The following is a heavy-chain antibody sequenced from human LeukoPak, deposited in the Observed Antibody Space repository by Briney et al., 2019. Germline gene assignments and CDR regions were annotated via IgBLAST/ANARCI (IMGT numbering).Heavy chain of an antibody. CDR2: MNPNSGNT. CDR3: ASADPGRGYSYGTLDY. Sequence: ASVKVSCKASGYTFTSYDINWVRQATGQGLEWMGWMNPNSGNTGYAQKFQGRVTITRNTSISTAYMELSSLRSDDTAVYYCASADPGRGYSYGTLDYWGQGTLVTVSS. J-gene: IGHJ4*02. V-gene: IGHV1-8*03. D-gene: IGHD5-18*01. CDR1: GYTFTSYD.